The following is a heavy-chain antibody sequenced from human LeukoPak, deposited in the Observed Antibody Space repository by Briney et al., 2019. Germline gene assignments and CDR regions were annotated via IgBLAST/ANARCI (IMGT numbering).Heavy chain of an antibody. Sequence: ASVKVSCKASGYTFTSYDINWLRQAPGQGLEWMGWMNTNSGNTAYAQKFQGRVTITRNTSISTAYMELSSLRSEDTAVYYCARELAGYCSSTSCSLFDPWGQGTLVTVSS. CDR2: MNTNSGNT. CDR1: GYTFTSYD. V-gene: IGHV1-8*03. J-gene: IGHJ5*02. CDR3: ARELAGYCSSTSCSLFDP. D-gene: IGHD2-2*01.